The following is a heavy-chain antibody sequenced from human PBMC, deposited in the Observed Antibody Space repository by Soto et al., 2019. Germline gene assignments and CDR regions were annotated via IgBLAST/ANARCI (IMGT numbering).Heavy chain of an antibody. CDR1: RYTFTSYA. J-gene: IGHJ4*02. CDR2: INAGNGNT. V-gene: IGHV1-3*01. CDR3: ARGKTVVVVAATDY. Sequence: ASVKVSCKASRYTFTSYAMHWVRQAPGQRLEWMGWINAGNGNTKYSQKFQGRVTITRDTSASTAYMELSSLRSEDTAVYYCARGKTVVVVAATDYWGQGTLVTVSS. D-gene: IGHD2-15*01.